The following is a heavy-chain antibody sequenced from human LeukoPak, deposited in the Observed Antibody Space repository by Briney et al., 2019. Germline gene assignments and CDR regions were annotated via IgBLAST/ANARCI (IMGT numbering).Heavy chain of an antibody. V-gene: IGHV4-4*07. CDR1: GGSISSYY. CDR3: ARNGDSSGYYPD. D-gene: IGHD3-22*01. J-gene: IGHJ4*02. Sequence: SETLSLTCTVSGGSISSYYWSWIRQPAGKGLEWIGRLYTSGSTNYNPPLKSRVTMSVDTSKNQFSLKLRSVTAADTAVYYCARNGDSSGYYPDWGQGTLVTVSS. CDR2: LYTSGST.